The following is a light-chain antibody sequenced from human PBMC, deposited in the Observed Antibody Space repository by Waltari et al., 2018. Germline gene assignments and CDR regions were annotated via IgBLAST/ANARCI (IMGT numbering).Light chain of an antibody. CDR3: QTWDTDVVV. J-gene: IGLJ2*01. CDR2: IDGGGRH. V-gene: IGLV4-69*01. Sequence: QLAVTQSPSASASLGASVKLTCTLSSEHSAYAIACHHQQPEKGPRFLMKIDGGGRHSKGDGIPFRFSGSSSGAERYLTISSLQYEDEADYYCQTWDTDVVVFGGGTKLTVL. CDR1: SEHSAYA.